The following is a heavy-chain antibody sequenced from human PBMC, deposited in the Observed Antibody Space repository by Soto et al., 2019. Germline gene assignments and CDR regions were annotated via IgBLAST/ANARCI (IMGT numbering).Heavy chain of an antibody. CDR3: ARDTYSSGWSLYYYYGMDV. V-gene: IGHV6-1*01. CDR1: GDSVSSNSAA. D-gene: IGHD6-19*01. J-gene: IGHJ6*02. CDR2: TYYRSKWYN. Sequence: PSQTLSLTCAISGDSVSSNSAAWNWIRQSPSRGLEWLGRTYYRSKWYNDYAVSVKSRITINPDTSKNQFSLQLNSVTPEDTAVYYCARDTYSSGWSLYYYYGMDVWGQGTTVTVSS.